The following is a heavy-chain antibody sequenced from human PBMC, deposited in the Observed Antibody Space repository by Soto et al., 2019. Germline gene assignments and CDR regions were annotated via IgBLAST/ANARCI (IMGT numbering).Heavy chain of an antibody. J-gene: IGHJ3*02. V-gene: IGHV5-10-1*01. Sequence: GESLKISCKGSGYRFTSYWISWVRQMPGKGLEWMGRIDPSDSYTNYSPSFQGHVTISADKSISTAYHQWSSLKASDTAMYYCARRPYDSSGYYSLAFDIWGQGTMVTVSS. D-gene: IGHD3-22*01. CDR2: IDPSDSYT. CDR1: GYRFTSYW. CDR3: ARRPYDSSGYYSLAFDI.